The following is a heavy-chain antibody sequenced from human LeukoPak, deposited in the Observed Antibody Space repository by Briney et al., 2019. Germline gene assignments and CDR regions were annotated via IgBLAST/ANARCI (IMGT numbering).Heavy chain of an antibody. J-gene: IGHJ4*02. D-gene: IGHD2-2*02. CDR2: IRYDGSNK. V-gene: IGHV3-30*02. CDR3: AKDLQGYCSSTSCYTVDY. CDR1: GFTFSSYG. Sequence: SGGSLRLSCAASGFTFSSYGMHWVRQAPGKGLEWVAFIRYDGSNKYYADSVKGRFTISRDNSKNTLYLQMNSLRAEDTAVYYCAKDLQGYCSSTSCYTVDYWGQETLVTVSS.